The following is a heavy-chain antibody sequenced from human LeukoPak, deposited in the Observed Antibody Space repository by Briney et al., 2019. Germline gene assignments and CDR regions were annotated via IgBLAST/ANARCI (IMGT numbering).Heavy chain of an antibody. CDR3: ARDCGYQCLFDY. J-gene: IGHJ4*02. Sequence: ASVEVSCKASGYTFTNYGISWVRQAPGQGLEWMGWISGYNGNTNYAQKSQGRVTMTTDTSTNAAHMELRSLRSDDTAVYYCARDCGYQCLFDYWGQGTLVTVSS. CDR2: ISGYNGNT. D-gene: IGHD5-12*01. CDR1: GYTFTNYG. V-gene: IGHV1-18*01.